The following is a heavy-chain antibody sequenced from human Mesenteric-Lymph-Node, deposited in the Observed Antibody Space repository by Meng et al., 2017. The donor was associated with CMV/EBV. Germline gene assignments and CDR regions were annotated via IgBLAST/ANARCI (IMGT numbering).Heavy chain of an antibody. CDR3: ARGHSSGWPPALYYYYGMDV. Sequence: SETLSLTCTVSGGSLSSSHYFWGWIRQPPGKGLEWIGNIFYSGGTYYNPSLKSRVTISLDTSKNQFSLKLSSVTAGDTAVYYCARGHSSGWPPALYYYYGMDVWGQGTTVTVSS. CDR1: GGSLSSSHYF. V-gene: IGHV4-39*07. CDR2: IFYSGGT. D-gene: IGHD6-19*01. J-gene: IGHJ6*02.